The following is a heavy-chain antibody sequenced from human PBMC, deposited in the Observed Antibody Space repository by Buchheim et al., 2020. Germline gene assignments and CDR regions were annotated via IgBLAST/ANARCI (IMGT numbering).Heavy chain of an antibody. Sequence: QVQLVESGGGVVQPGRSLRLSCAASGFTFSSYGMHWVRQAPGKGLEWVAFIRYDGSNKYYADSVKGRFTISRANSKNTLYLQMNSLRAEDTAVYYCAKDHLNIGVAHSNWFDPWGQGTL. V-gene: IGHV3-30*02. J-gene: IGHJ5*02. CDR3: AKDHLNIGVAHSNWFDP. D-gene: IGHD2-2*01. CDR1: GFTFSSYG. CDR2: IRYDGSNK.